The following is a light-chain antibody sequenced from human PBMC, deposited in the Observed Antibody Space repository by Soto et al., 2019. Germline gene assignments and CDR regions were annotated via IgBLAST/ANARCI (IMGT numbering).Light chain of an antibody. CDR3: AAWDDSLNASYV. CDR2: SNN. V-gene: IGLV1-44*01. CDR1: SSNIGSNT. Sequence: QSVLIQPPSASGTPGQRVTISCSGSSSNIGSNTVNWYQQLPGTAPKLLIYSNNQRPSGVPDRFSGSKSGTSASLAISGLQSEDEADYYCAAWDDSLNASYVFGTGTKLTVL. J-gene: IGLJ1*01.